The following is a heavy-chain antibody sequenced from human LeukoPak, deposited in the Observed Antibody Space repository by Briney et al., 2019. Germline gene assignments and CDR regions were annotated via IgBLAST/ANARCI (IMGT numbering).Heavy chain of an antibody. CDR3: ARDRRYCSGDSCYSGVDY. CDR2: IYSGGDK. Sequence: PGGSLRLSCAVSGFTVSSNYMTWVRQAPGKGLEWVSVIYSGGDKYYADSVKGRFTISRDNSKNTLYLQMNSLRAEDTAVYYCARDRRYCSGDSCYSGVDYWGQGTLVTAPS. V-gene: IGHV3-53*01. J-gene: IGHJ4*02. CDR1: GFTVSSNY. D-gene: IGHD2-15*01.